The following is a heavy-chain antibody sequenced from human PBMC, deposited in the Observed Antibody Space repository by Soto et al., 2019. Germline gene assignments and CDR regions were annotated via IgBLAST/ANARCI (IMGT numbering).Heavy chain of an antibody. Sequence: EVQLLESGGGLVQPGGSLRLSCAASGLTFRAFSMSWVRQPPGKGLEWVSGISGSGGSTYYADSVKGRFTISRDSSSNTLYLQMSSLRAEDTVVYYCAKSRGDSWYLYYYDYWGQGTLVTVSS. CDR2: ISGSGGST. CDR1: GLTFRAFS. D-gene: IGHD5-12*01. CDR3: AKSRGDSWYLYYYDY. J-gene: IGHJ4*02. V-gene: IGHV3-23*01.